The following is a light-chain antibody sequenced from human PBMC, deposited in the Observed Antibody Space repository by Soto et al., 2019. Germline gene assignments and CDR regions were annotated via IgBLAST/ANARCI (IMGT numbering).Light chain of an antibody. Sequence: QSALTQPASVSGSPGQSITISCTGTSSDVDTYKYVSWYQHHPGKAPKLMIYEVSYRPSGVSDRFSGSKSGNTASLTISGLQAEEEADYYCCSYAGSTTRVQFGGGTKVTVL. CDR2: EVS. CDR3: CSYAGSTTRVQ. V-gene: IGLV2-14*01. J-gene: IGLJ2*01. CDR1: SSDVDTYKY.